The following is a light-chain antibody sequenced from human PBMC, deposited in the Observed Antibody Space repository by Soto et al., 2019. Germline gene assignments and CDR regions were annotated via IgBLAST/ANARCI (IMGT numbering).Light chain of an antibody. CDR3: QQYVSLPIT. V-gene: IGKV3-20*01. Sequence: EIVMTQSPAPLSVSPEERATLXXRASQSIGSSYLAWYQQKPGQAPRLXIYGASTRATGIPDRFSGSGSGTDFTLTINRVAPEDFAVYYCQQYVSLPITFGQGTRLEIK. CDR2: GAS. J-gene: IGKJ5*01. CDR1: QSIGSSY.